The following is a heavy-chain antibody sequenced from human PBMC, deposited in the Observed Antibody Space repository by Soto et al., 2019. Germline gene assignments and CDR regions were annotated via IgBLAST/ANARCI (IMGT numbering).Heavy chain of an antibody. Sequence: PSETLSLTCTVSGGSISGYYWSWIRQPPGKGLEWIAYIYDSGSTNYNPSLKSRVTISVDTSKKQFSLNLSSVTAADTAVYYCARHAYRVASYFDYWGQGTLVTV. CDR2: IYDSGST. CDR1: GGSISGYY. D-gene: IGHD3-16*01. J-gene: IGHJ4*01. V-gene: IGHV4-59*08. CDR3: ARHAYRVASYFDY.